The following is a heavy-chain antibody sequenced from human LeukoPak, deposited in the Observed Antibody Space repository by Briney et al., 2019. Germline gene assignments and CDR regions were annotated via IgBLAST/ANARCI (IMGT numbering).Heavy chain of an antibody. CDR3: SGRDSSRSPRAY. D-gene: IGHD2-2*01. J-gene: IGHJ4*02. Sequence: GGSLRLSCAAPGLTFTDFWMNWLRQAPGRGLEWVANIKPDGSEKYYVDSVKGRFAISRDNAKNEVYLEMNSLRAEDTGVYYCSGRDSSRSPRAYWGQGTLVSVSS. V-gene: IGHV3-7*01. CDR1: GLTFTDFW. CDR2: IKPDGSEK.